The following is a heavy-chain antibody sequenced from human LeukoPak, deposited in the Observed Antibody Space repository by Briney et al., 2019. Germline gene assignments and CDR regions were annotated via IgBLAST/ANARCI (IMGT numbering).Heavy chain of an antibody. J-gene: IGHJ4*02. CDR3: ARAVAGGRFDY. V-gene: IGHV3-21*01. CDR2: ISSSSSYI. D-gene: IGHD6-19*01. Sequence: GGTLRLSCAASGFTFSSYSMNWVRQAPGKGLEWVSSISSSSSYIYYADSVKGRFTISRDNAKNSLYLQMNSLRAEDTAVYYCARAVAGGRFDYWGQGTLVTVSS. CDR1: GFTFSSYS.